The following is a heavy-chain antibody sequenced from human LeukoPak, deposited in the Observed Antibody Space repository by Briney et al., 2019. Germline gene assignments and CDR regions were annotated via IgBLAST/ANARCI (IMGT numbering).Heavy chain of an antibody. Sequence: GGPLSLSCTASGFTFGDYAMSWFRQAPGKGLEWVGFIRSKAYGGTTEYAASVKGRFTISRDDSKSIAYLQMNSLKTEDTAVYYCTVTMVRGVIIPLHFDYWGQGTLVTVSS. V-gene: IGHV3-49*03. D-gene: IGHD3-10*01. CDR3: TVTMVRGVIIPLHFDY. CDR2: IRSKAYGGTT. J-gene: IGHJ4*02. CDR1: GFTFGDYA.